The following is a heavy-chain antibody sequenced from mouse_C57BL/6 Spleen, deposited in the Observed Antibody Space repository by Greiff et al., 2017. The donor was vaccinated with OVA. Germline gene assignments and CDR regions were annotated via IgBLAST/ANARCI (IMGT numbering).Heavy chain of an antibody. CDR3: ARSYYYGSSFDY. D-gene: IGHD1-1*01. V-gene: IGHV1-20*01. CDR1: GYSFTGYF. Sequence: EVKLMESGPELVKPGDSVKISCKASGYSFTGYFMNWVMQSHGKSLEWIGRINPYNGDTFYNQKFEGKATLTVDKSSSTAHMELRSLTSEDSAVYYCARSYYYGSSFDYWGQGTTLTVSS. J-gene: IGHJ2*01. CDR2: INPYNGDT.